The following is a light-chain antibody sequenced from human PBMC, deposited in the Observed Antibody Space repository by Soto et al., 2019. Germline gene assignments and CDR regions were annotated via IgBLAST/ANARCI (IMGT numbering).Light chain of an antibody. CDR3: QTWGTGTVV. Sequence: QAVVTQSPSASASLGASVKLTCTLSRGHSNYAIAWHQQQPEKGPRYLMKVNNDGGHSKGDGIPDRFSGSSSGAERYLTISSLQSEDEADYYCQTWGTGTVVFGGGTKVTVL. CDR2: VNNDGGH. V-gene: IGLV4-69*01. CDR1: RGHSNYA. J-gene: IGLJ2*01.